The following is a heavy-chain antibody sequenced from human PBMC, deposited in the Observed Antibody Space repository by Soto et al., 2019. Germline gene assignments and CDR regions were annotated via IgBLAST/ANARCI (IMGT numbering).Heavy chain of an antibody. J-gene: IGHJ6*03. Sequence: ASETLSLTCAVYGGSFSGYYWSWIRQPPGKGLEWIGEINHSGSTNYNPSLKSRVTISVDTSKNQFSLKLSSVTAADTAVYYCARELTGRDYYYYYMEVWGKGTTVTVSS. V-gene: IGHV4-34*01. D-gene: IGHD1-20*01. CDR3: ARELTGRDYYYYYMEV. CDR2: INHSGST. CDR1: GGSFSGYY.